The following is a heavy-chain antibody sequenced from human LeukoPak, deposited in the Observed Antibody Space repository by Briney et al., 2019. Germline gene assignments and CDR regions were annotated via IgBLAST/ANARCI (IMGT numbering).Heavy chain of an antibody. CDR3: AISDYGGKSPPLDY. J-gene: IGHJ4*02. V-gene: IGHV1-2*02. Sequence: ASVKVSCEASGYTFTGYFIHWVRQAPGQGLEWMGWINPNSGGTNYARKFQGRVTMTRDTSISTAYMELSRLRSDDTAVYYCAISDYGGKSPPLDYWGQGTLVTVSS. CDR1: GYTFTGYF. D-gene: IGHD4-23*01. CDR2: INPNSGGT.